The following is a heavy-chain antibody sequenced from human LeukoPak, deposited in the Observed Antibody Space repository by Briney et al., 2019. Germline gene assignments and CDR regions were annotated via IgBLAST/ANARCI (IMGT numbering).Heavy chain of an antibody. CDR3: ARGRSRGSSWYLGV. CDR2: IWYDGSNK. J-gene: IGHJ4*02. CDR1: GFTFSSYG. V-gene: IGHV3-33*01. D-gene: IGHD6-13*01. Sequence: GRSLRLSCAASGFTFSSYGMHWVRQAPGKGLEWVAVIWYDGSNKYYADSVKGRFTISRENAKNSLYLQMNSLRAGDTAVYYCARGRSRGSSWYLGVWGQGTLVTVSS.